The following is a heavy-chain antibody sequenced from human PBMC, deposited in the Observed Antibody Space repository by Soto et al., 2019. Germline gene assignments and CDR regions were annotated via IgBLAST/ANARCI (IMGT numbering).Heavy chain of an antibody. CDR2: ISGSGGST. CDR1: GFTFSSYA. D-gene: IGHD2-15*01. CDR3: AYYTVVNYYYYYYGMDV. V-gene: IGHV3-23*01. Sequence: PGGSLRLSCAASGFTFSSYAMSWVRQAPGKGLEWVSAISGSGGSTYYADSVKGRFTISRDNSKNTLYLQMNSLRAEDTAVYYCAYYTVVNYYYYYYGMDVWGQGTTVTVSS. J-gene: IGHJ6*02.